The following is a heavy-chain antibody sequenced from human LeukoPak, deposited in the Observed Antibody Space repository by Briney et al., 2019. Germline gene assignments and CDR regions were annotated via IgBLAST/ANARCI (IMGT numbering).Heavy chain of an antibody. J-gene: IGHJ5*02. CDR3: ARDTDYGDPNWFDP. D-gene: IGHD4-17*01. CDR1: GFTFSSYS. V-gene: IGHV3-21*01. CDR2: ISSSSYI. Sequence: PGGSLRLSCAASGFTFSSYSMNWVRQAPGKGLEWVSSISSSSYIYYADSVKGRFTISRDNAKNSLYLQMNSLRAEDTAVYYCARDTDYGDPNWFDPWGQGTLVTVSS.